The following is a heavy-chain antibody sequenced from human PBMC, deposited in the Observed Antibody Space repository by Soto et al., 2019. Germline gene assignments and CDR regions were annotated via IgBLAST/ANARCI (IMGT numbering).Heavy chain of an antibody. V-gene: IGHV3-72*01. CDR3: SRGAEGVTVAGSINYYYGMDV. D-gene: IGHD6-19*01. J-gene: IGHJ6*02. CDR1: GFSFSDHY. CDR2: SRNKVNSYTT. Sequence: GGSLRLSCAASGFSFSDHYMQWVRQAPGKGLEWVGRSRNKVNSYTTEYAASVKGRFTISRDESKNSLYLEMSSLKTEDTAVYFCSRGAEGVTVAGSINYYYGMDVWGRGTTVTVSS.